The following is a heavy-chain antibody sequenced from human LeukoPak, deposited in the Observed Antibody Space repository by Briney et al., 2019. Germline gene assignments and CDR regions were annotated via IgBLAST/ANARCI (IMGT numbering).Heavy chain of an antibody. D-gene: IGHD3-10*01. V-gene: IGHV3-21*01. CDR3: ARDQQWFGELLYGMDV. J-gene: IGHJ6*04. CDR1: GFTFSSYS. Sequence: GGSLRLSCAASGFTFSSYSMNWVRQAPGKGLECVSSISSSSSYIYYADSVKGRFTISRDNAKNSLYLQMNSLRAEDTAVYYCARDQQWFGELLYGMDVWGKGTTVTVSS. CDR2: ISSSSSYI.